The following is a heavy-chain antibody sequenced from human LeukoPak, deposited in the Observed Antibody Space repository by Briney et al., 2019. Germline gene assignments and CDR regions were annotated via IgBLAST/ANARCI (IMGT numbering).Heavy chain of an antibody. CDR3: ARDISCCSGGSCYLTIDY. V-gene: IGHV1-46*01. CDR1: GYTFTSYY. CDR2: INPSGGST. D-gene: IGHD2-15*01. J-gene: IGHJ4*02. Sequence: ASVKVSCKASGYTFTSYYMHWVRQAPGQGLEWMGIINPSGGSTSYAQKFQGRVTMTRDTSTSTVYMELSSLRSEDTAVYYCARDISCCSGGSCYLTIDYWGQGTLVTVSS.